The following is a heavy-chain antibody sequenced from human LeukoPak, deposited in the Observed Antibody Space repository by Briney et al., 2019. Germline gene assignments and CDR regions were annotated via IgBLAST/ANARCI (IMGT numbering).Heavy chain of an antibody. Sequence: SETLSLTCAVPGGSISNYYWTWIRQPPGKGLEWIAYIYYSGSTNYNPSLKSRVTISVDTSKNQFSLKLSSVTAADTAVYYCARLRGNYFPDYWGQGTLVTVSS. CDR1: GGSISNYY. J-gene: IGHJ4*02. CDR2: IYYSGST. CDR3: ARLRGNYFPDY. D-gene: IGHD4-11*01. V-gene: IGHV4-59*01.